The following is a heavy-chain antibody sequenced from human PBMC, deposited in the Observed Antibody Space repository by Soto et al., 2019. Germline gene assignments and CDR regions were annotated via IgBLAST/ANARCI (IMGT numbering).Heavy chain of an antibody. V-gene: IGHV3-7*05. CDR2: INRDGTEK. CDR3: VRDRTEYGSYGSSYYDVFDI. D-gene: IGHD6-6*01. CDR1: GFTFNAYW. Sequence: EVQLVESGGGLVQPGGSLRLSCAASGFTFNAYWMTWVRQAPGKGLEWVANINRDGTEKNYVDSVKGRFTVSRDNAKNSLHLQMYSLRAEEPAVYYCVRDRTEYGSYGSSYYDVFDIWGQGTKVTVSS. J-gene: IGHJ3*02.